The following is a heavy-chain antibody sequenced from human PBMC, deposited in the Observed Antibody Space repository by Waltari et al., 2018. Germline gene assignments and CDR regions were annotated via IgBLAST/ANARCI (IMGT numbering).Heavy chain of an antibody. CDR3: ARVPRQYCSGGSCYSFDY. CDR2: IHHSGST. CDR1: GGSFSGYY. V-gene: IGHV4-34*01. Sequence: QVQLQQWGAGLLKPSETLSLPCAVYGGSFSGYYWSWIRQPPGKGLEWIGEIHHSGSTNYNPSLKSRVTISVDTSKNQFSLKLSSVTAADTAVYYCARVPRQYCSGGSCYSFDYWGQGTLVTVSS. J-gene: IGHJ4*02. D-gene: IGHD2-15*01.